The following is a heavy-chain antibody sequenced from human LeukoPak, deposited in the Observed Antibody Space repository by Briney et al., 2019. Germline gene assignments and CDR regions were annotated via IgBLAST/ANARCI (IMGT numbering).Heavy chain of an antibody. V-gene: IGHV3-48*03. CDR1: GFIFSTYE. CDR2: ISSSGSTI. CDR3: ATNPARAYFDN. Sequence: GGSLRLSCAASGFIFSTYEMNWVRQAPGKGLEWVSYISSSGSTIYYADSVKGRFTISRDNAKNSVFLQMNSLRAEDTAVYYCATNPARAYFDNWGQGALVTVSS. J-gene: IGHJ4*02.